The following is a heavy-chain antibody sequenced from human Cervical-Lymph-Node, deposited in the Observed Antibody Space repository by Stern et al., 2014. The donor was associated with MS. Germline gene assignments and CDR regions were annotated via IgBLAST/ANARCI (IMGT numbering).Heavy chain of an antibody. CDR1: GFTFSTYA. CDR3: ARDHQPEVMGVACDY. J-gene: IGHJ4*02. D-gene: IGHD2-2*01. Sequence: QLVQSGGGVVQPGRSLRLSCAASGFTFSTYAMHWVRQAPGKGLEWVAVISYDGSNKYYADSVKGRFTISRDNFKNTLYLQMNSLRAEDTAVYYCARDHQPEVMGVACDYWGQGTLVTVSS. V-gene: IGHV3-30*04. CDR2: ISYDGSNK.